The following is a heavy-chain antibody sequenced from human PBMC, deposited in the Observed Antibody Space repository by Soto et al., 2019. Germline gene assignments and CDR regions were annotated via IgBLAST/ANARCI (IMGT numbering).Heavy chain of an antibody. CDR1: GYTLTELS. D-gene: IGHD3-10*01. J-gene: IGHJ5*02. CDR2: FDPEDGET. V-gene: IGHV1-24*01. Sequence: QVQLVQSGAEVKKPGASAKVSCKVSGYTLTELSMHWVLQAPGKGLEWMGGFDPEDGETIYAQKFQGRVTMTEDTSTDTAYMELRSLRSEDMAVYYCATPVLGGYNWFDPWGQGTLVTVSS. CDR3: ATPVLGGYNWFDP.